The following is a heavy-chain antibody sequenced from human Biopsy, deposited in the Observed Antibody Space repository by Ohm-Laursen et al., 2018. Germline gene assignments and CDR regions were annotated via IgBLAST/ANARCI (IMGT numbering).Heavy chain of an antibody. V-gene: IGHV4-59*08. CDR2: IYNTGDT. Sequence: SDTLSLTCTVSGGSITSYSWSWIRQPPGKGLEPIGYIYNTGDTTYNPSLQSRVTISLDTSKNQLSLRLRSLTAADAAVYYCARRSAANWYFNLWGRGTLVTVSS. CDR1: GGSITSYS. CDR3: ARRSAANWYFNL. J-gene: IGHJ2*01. D-gene: IGHD6-25*01.